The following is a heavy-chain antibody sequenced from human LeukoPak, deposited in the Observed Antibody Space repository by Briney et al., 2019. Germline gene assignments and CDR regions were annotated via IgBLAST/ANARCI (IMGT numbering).Heavy chain of an antibody. CDR3: ARGMTWRSRFDP. J-gene: IGHJ5*02. D-gene: IGHD1-26*01. V-gene: IGHV4-59*12. Sequence: SETLSLTCTVSGGSISSYYWSWIRQPPGKGLEWIGYIYYSGSTNYNPSLKSRVTISVDTSKNQFSLKLSSVTAADTAVYYCARGMTWRSRFDPWGQGTLVTVSS. CDR1: GGSISSYY. CDR2: IYYSGST.